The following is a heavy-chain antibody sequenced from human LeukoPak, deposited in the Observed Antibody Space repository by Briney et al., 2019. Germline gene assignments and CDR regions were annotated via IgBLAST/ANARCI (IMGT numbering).Heavy chain of an antibody. CDR2: VNSNGDRT. J-gene: IGHJ4*02. D-gene: IGHD1-26*01. Sequence: GGPLRLSCSVSGFTFSSYAMHWVRQAPGKGLEYVSAVNSNGDRTYYADSVKGRFTISRDNSKNTLYLQMSNLRAEDTAVYYCVKVGRELLPTLFDYWGQGTLVTVSS. CDR3: VKVGRELLPTLFDY. V-gene: IGHV3-64D*06. CDR1: GFTFSSYA.